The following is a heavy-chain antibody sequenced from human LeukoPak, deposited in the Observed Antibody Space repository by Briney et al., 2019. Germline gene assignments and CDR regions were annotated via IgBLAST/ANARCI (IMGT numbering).Heavy chain of an antibody. CDR3: ARHRAYSSSSPFDY. D-gene: IGHD6-6*01. J-gene: IGHJ4*02. V-gene: IGHV4-59*08. CDR1: GGSISSLY. CDR2: IYYTGST. Sequence: SQTLSLTWSVAGGSISSLYWSWVRQPPGKGLEWVGYIYYTGSTNYNPSLESRVTMFVDMSKNQFSLRLSSVTAADTAVYYCARHRAYSSSSPFDYWGQGTLVTVSS.